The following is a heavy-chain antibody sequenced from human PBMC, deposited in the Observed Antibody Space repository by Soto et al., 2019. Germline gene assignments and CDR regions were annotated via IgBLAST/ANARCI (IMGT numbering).Heavy chain of an antibody. Sequence: QVQLVQSGAEVKKPGSSVKVSCKASGGTFNSYAISWVRQAPGQGLEWMGGIIPIFGTADYAQKFQGRVTITAVESTSTAYMALSSLRSEDTAVYDCASHYDSGGYYYRGLDYWGQGTLVTVSS. CDR3: ASHYDSGGYYYRGLDY. CDR1: GGTFNSYA. V-gene: IGHV1-69*12. J-gene: IGHJ4*02. D-gene: IGHD3-22*01. CDR2: IIPIFGTA.